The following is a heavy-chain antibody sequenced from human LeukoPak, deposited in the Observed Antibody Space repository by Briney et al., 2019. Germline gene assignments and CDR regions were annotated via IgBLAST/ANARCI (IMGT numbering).Heavy chain of an antibody. V-gene: IGHV3-11*04. D-gene: IGHD2-21*01. J-gene: IGHJ4*02. Sequence: GGSLRLSCAASGFTFSDYYMSWIRQAPGKGLEWVSYISSSGSTIYYADSVKGRFTISRDNSKNTLYLQMNSLRPEDTAVYYCAKDLMVGISFSYYFDYWGQGTLVTVSS. CDR2: ISSSGSTI. CDR3: AKDLMVGISFSYYFDY. CDR1: GFTFSDYY.